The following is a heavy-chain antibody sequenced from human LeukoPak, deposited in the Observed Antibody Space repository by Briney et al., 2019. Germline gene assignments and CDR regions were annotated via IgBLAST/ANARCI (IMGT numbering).Heavy chain of an antibody. J-gene: IGHJ3*02. V-gene: IGHV4-34*01. Sequence: SETPSLTCAVYGGSFSGYYWSWIRQPPGKGLEWIGEINHSGSTNYNPSLKSRVTISVDTSKNQFSLKLSSVTAADTAVYYCARGRVFRAFDIWGQGTMVTVSS. CDR1: GGSFSGYY. CDR3: ARGRVFRAFDI. CDR2: INHSGST. D-gene: IGHD2-8*01.